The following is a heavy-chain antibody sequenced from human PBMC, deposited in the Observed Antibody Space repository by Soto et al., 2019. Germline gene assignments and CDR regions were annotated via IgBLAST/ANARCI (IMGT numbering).Heavy chain of an antibody. V-gene: IGHV3-64*01. D-gene: IGHD3-16*01. CDR1: GFTFSSYD. CDR2: ISSNGGIT. Sequence: EVQLVESGGGLVQPGGSLRLSCAASGFTFSSYDMHWVRQAPGKGLEYISAISSNGGITYYANSVKGRFTISRDNSKNMMYLQMGSLRAEDTAVYYCVRDTSFDYWGQGTLVTVSS. J-gene: IGHJ4*02. CDR3: VRDTSFDY.